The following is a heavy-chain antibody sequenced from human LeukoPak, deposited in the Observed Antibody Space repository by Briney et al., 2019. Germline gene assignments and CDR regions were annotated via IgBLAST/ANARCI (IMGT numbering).Heavy chain of an antibody. D-gene: IGHD2-2*01. J-gene: IGHJ6*02. CDR3: ASPACRSSTSCYSHYYYGMDV. Sequence: SVKVSCKASGGTFSSYAISWVRQAPGQGLEWMGRIIPILGIANYAQKFQGSVTITADKSTSTAYMELSSLRSEDTAAYYCASPACRSSTSCYSHYYYGMDVWGQGTTVTVSS. CDR1: GGTFSSYA. V-gene: IGHV1-69*04. CDR2: IIPILGIA.